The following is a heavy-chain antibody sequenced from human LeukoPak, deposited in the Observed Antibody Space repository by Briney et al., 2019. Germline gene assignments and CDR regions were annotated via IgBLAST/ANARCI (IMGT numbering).Heavy chain of an antibody. CDR3: ARVSAYTIFGVAPPDY. Sequence: SVKVSCKASGGTFSSYAISWVRQAPGQGLEWMGGIIPIFGTANYAQKFQGRVTITADESTSSAYMELSSLRSEDTAVYYCARVSAYTIFGVAPPDYWGQGTLVTVSS. J-gene: IGHJ4*02. CDR1: GGTFSSYA. V-gene: IGHV1-69*13. D-gene: IGHD3-3*01. CDR2: IIPIFGTA.